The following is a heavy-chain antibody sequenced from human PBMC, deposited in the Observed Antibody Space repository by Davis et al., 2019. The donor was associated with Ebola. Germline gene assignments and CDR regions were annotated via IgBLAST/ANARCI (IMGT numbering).Heavy chain of an antibody. CDR2: ISGSGGST. CDR1: GFTFSSYA. D-gene: IGHD1-26*01. CDR3: AKGVWGSYSQFSYFDY. J-gene: IGHJ4*02. Sequence: GESLKISCAASGFTFSSYAMSWVRQAPGKGLEWVSAISGSGGSTYYADSVKGRFTISRDNSKNTLYLQMNSLRAEDTAVYYCAKGVWGSYSQFSYFDYWGQGTLVTVSS. V-gene: IGHV3-23*01.